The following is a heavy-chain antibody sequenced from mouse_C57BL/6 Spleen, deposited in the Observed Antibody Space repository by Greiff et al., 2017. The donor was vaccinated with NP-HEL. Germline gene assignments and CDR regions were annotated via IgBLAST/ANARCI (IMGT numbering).Heavy chain of an antibody. J-gene: IGHJ1*03. Sequence: DVQLQESGPGLVKPSQSLSLTCSVTGYSITSGYYWNWIRQFPGNKLEWMGYISYDGSNNYNPSLKNRISITRDTSKNQFFLKLNSVTTEDTATYYCARGGYYYGSSFYWYFDVWGTGTTVTVSS. V-gene: IGHV3-6*01. CDR3: ARGGYYYGSSFYWYFDV. CDR1: GYSITSGYY. D-gene: IGHD1-1*01. CDR2: ISYDGSN.